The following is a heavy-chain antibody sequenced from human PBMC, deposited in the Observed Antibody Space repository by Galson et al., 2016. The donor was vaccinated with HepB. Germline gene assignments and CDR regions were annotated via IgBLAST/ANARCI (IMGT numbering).Heavy chain of an antibody. CDR3: ARSKASGWYGPFGY. D-gene: IGHD6-19*01. Sequence: SLRLSCAASGFIFSSYAMHWVRQAPGKGLEWVAIISYDGSNKYYADSVKGRFTISRDNSKNTLYLQMNSLRVEDTAVYYCARSKASGWYGPFGYWGQGTLVTVSS. CDR2: ISYDGSNK. CDR1: GFIFSSYA. J-gene: IGHJ4*02. V-gene: IGHV3-30-3*01.